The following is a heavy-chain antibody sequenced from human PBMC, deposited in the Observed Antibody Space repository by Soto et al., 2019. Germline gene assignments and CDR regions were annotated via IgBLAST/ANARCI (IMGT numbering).Heavy chain of an antibody. CDR3: TRAPKGYGMDV. V-gene: IGHV3-74*01. J-gene: IGHJ6*02. Sequence: GSLRLSCAASGFTFNIYWMHWVRQAPGKGLVWVSRINSDGSSTTYADSVQDRFTISRDNAKNTLYLQMNSLRVDDTAAYYCTRAPKGYGMDVWGQGTTVTVSS. CDR1: GFTFNIYW. CDR2: INSDGSST.